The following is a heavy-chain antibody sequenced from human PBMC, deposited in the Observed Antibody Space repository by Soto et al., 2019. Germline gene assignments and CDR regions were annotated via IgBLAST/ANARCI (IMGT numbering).Heavy chain of an antibody. CDR2: INHSGST. V-gene: IGHV4-34*01. Sequence: SETLSLTCAVYGGSFSGYYWSWIRQPPGKGLEWIGEINHSGSTNYNPSLKSRVTISVDTSKNQFSLKLSSVTAADTAVYYCAKNTRRYYYYYMDVWGKGTTVTVSS. D-gene: IGHD3-3*01. CDR1: GGSFSGYY. CDR3: AKNTRRYYYYYMDV. J-gene: IGHJ6*03.